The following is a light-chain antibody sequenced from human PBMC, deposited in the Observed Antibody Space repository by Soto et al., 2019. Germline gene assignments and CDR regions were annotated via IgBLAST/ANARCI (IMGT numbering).Light chain of an antibody. CDR2: GGS. Sequence: QSVLTQPPSASGSLGQSVTISCTGTSSDVGGYNYVSWYQQHPGKAPKLMISGGSERPSGVPDRLGVSKSGNAASLTVSGLQDEEGSDYDCGSYAVSDNWVFGGGTKVPVL. CDR3: GSYAVSDNWV. J-gene: IGLJ2*01. CDR1: SSDVGGYNY. V-gene: IGLV2-8*01.